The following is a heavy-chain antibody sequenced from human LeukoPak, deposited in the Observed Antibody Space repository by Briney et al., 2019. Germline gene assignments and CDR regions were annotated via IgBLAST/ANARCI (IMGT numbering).Heavy chain of an antibody. D-gene: IGHD5-12*01. CDR2: IYYSGST. CDR1: GGSISSSSYF. V-gene: IGHV4-39*01. J-gene: IGHJ4*02. CDR3: AKSNGYGLIDY. Sequence: SETLSLTCTVSGGSISSSSYFWGWIRQPPGKGLEWIGSIYYSGSTYYNPSLKSRVTISVDTSKNQFSLKLSSVTAADTAMYYCAKSNGYGLIDYWGQGTLVTVSS.